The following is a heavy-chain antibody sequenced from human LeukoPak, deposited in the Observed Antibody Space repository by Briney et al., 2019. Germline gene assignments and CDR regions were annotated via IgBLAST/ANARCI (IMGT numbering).Heavy chain of an antibody. CDR3: AKSVAGYNSGGLDY. D-gene: IGHD6-19*01. CDR1: GFTFITYA. V-gene: IGHV3-23*01. CDR2: FSGSGGST. J-gene: IGHJ4*02. Sequence: PGGSLRLSCAASGFTFITYAMSWVRQAPGKGLEWVSVFSGSGGSTYYADSVKGRFTISRDNSRNTLCLQMNSLRAEDTAVYYCAKSVAGYNSGGLDYWGQGTLVTVSS.